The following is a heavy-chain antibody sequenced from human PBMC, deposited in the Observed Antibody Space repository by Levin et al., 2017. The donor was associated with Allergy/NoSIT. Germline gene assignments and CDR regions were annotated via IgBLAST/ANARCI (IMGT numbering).Heavy chain of an antibody. J-gene: IGHJ5*02. Sequence: GESLKISCTGSGYSFTKYWIAWVRQMPGKGLEWMGIISPGESETRYSPSFEGQVSISVDKSISTAYLQWSSLKASDTAMYYCARLRYCSPYGCPEYGTWFGPWGQGTLVTVSS. CDR3: ARLRYCSPYGCPEYGTWFGP. V-gene: IGHV5-51*01. CDR1: GYSFTKYW. D-gene: IGHD2-15*01. CDR2: ISPGESET.